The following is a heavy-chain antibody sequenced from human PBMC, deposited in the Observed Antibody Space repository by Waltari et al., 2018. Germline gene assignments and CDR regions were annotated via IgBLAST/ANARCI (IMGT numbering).Heavy chain of an antibody. CDR3: ARGSTYYYDSSGYKDY. CDR2: IYSGGST. Sequence: EVQLVESGGGLIQPGGSLRLSCAASGFTVSSNYMSWVRPAPGKGLEWVSVIYSGGSTYYADSVKGRFTISRDNSKNTLYLQMNSLRAEDTAVYYCARGSTYYYDSSGYKDYWGQGTLVTVSS. D-gene: IGHD3-22*01. J-gene: IGHJ4*02. V-gene: IGHV3-53*01. CDR1: GFTVSSNY.